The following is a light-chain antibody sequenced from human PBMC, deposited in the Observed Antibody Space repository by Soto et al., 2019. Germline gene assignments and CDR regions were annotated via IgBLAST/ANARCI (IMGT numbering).Light chain of an antibody. J-gene: IGKJ1*01. CDR1: QSVTNNY. CDR3: QQYGSSPWT. V-gene: IGKV3-20*01. Sequence: EIVLTQSPGSLSLSPGERATLSCRASQSVTNNYLAWYLQKPGQAPKVLIHAASGRTTGIPDRFRGSGSGTDFTLTISRLEPVDFAVYYCQQYGSSPWTFGQGTKVEIK. CDR2: AAS.